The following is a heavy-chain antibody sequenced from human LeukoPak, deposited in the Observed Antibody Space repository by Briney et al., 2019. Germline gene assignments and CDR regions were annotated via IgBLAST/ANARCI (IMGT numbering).Heavy chain of an antibody. CDR2: VNPSGGGT. J-gene: IGHJ4*02. CDR3: ARRGYSYDDDY. CDR1: GYTFTNYY. V-gene: IGHV1-46*01. Sequence: ASVKVSCKASGYTFTNYYMHWVRQTPGQGLEWMGIVNPSGGGTNYAQKFQGRVTMTRDTSTSTVYMGLSSLRSEDTAVYYCARRGYSYDDDYWGQGTLVTVSS. D-gene: IGHD5-18*01.